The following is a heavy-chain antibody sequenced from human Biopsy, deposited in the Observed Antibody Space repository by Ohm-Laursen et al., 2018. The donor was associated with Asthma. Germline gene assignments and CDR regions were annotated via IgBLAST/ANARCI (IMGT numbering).Heavy chain of an antibody. Sequence: GASVKVSCKASGYSFTSDYIHWVRQAPGQGLEWMGIFNPSGGSTSYAQKFQGRVTMTRDTSTSTVYMDLSSLRSEDTAVYYCARTYYDFLTGQVNDAFAMWGQGTMVTVSS. D-gene: IGHD3-9*01. V-gene: IGHV1-46*01. CDR3: ARTYYDFLTGQVNDAFAM. CDR1: GYSFTSDY. CDR2: FNPSGGST. J-gene: IGHJ3*02.